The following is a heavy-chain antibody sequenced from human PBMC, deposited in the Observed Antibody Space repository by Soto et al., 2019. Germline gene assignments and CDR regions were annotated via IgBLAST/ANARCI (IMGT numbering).Heavy chain of an antibody. CDR2: ISGSGGST. CDR3: AKGPSNPRYYYYMDV. Sequence: GGSLRLSCAASGVTCSSYAMSWVRQAQGKGLEWVSAISGSGGSTYYADSVKGRFTISRDNSKNTLYLQMNSLRAEDTAVYYCAKGPSNPRYYYYMDVWGKGTTVTVSS. CDR1: GVTCSSYA. J-gene: IGHJ6*03. V-gene: IGHV3-23*01. D-gene: IGHD4-4*01.